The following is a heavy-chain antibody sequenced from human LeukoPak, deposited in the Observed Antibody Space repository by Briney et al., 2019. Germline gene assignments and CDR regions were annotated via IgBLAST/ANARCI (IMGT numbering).Heavy chain of an antibody. D-gene: IGHD2-8*02. Sequence: PGGSLRLSCAASGFTVSNSYMSWVRQAPGKGLEWVSVMYNGGSTFYADSVKGRFTITRDSSQNTMFLQMNTLRAEATAVYYCAREGNTDHRPFYYGIDVWGQGTTVTVSS. CDR2: MYNGGST. V-gene: IGHV3-66*01. CDR3: AREGNTDHRPFYYGIDV. J-gene: IGHJ6*02. CDR1: GFTVSNSY.